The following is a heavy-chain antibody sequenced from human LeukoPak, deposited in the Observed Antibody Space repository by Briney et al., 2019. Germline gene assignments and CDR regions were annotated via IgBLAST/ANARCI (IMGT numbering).Heavy chain of an antibody. CDR3: ARLGGVPAAIGDAFDI. Sequence: ASVKVSCKASGYTFTSYDINWVRQATGQGLEWMGWMNPNSGNTGYAQKFQGRVTMTRNTSISTAYMELSSLRSEDTAVYYCARLGGVPAAIGDAFDIWGQGTMVTVSS. V-gene: IGHV1-8*01. CDR2: MNPNSGNT. D-gene: IGHD2-2*02. CDR1: GYTFTSYD. J-gene: IGHJ3*02.